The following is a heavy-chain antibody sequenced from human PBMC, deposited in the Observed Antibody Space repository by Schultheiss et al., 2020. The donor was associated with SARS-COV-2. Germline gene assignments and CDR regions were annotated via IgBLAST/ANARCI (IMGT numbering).Heavy chain of an antibody. CDR3: AAETGCNWFDP. V-gene: IGHV1-58*01. CDR2: IVGGSGNT. CDR1: GFIFSSSA. J-gene: IGHJ5*02. Sequence: SVKVSCKASGFIFSSSAVQWVRQARGQRLEWIGWIVGGSGNTNYAQKFQERVTITRDMSTSTAYMELSSLRSEDTAVYYCAAETGCNWFDPWGQGTLVTVSS. D-gene: IGHD3-10*01.